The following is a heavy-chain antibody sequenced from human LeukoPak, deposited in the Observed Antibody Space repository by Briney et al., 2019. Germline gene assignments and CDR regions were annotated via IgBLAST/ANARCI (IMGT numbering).Heavy chain of an antibody. CDR1: GGTFSSYA. D-gene: IGHD5-24*01. CDR3: ARGPMARYWFDP. Sequence: SVKVSCKASGGTFSSYAISWVRQAPGQGLEWMGGIIPIFGTANYAQKFQGRVTITADESTSTAYMELSSLRSEDTAVYYCARGPMARYWFDPWGQGTLVTVSS. J-gene: IGHJ5*02. CDR2: IIPIFGTA. V-gene: IGHV1-69*13.